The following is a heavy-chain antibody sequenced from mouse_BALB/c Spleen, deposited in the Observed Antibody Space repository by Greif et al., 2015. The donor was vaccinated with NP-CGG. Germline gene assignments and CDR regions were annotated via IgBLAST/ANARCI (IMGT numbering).Heavy chain of an antibody. V-gene: IGHV5-9-4*01. J-gene: IGHJ4*01. CDR3: ARDNWGMDY. CDR2: ISSGGSYT. Sequence: EVKLVESGGGLVKPGGSLKLSCAASGFTFSSYAMSWVRQSPEKRLEWVAEISSGGSYTYYPDTVTGRFTISRDNAKNTLCLEMSSLRSEDTAMYYCARDNWGMDYWGQGTSVTVSS. D-gene: IGHD4-1*01. CDR1: GFTFSSYA.